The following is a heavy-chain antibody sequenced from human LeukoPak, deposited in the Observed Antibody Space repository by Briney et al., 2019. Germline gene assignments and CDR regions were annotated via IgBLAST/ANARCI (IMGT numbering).Heavy chain of an antibody. V-gene: IGHV3-23*01. D-gene: IGHD6-19*01. CDR3: AKEQWLVTKYYFDY. J-gene: IGHJ4*02. Sequence: GGSLRLSCAASGFTFSSYAMSWVRQAPGKGLEWVSALSISGGRAYYADSVKGRFTISRDNSKNTLYLQMNSLRAEDTAVYYCAKEQWLVTKYYFDYWGQRTLVTVSS. CDR1: GFTFSSYA. CDR2: LSISGGRA.